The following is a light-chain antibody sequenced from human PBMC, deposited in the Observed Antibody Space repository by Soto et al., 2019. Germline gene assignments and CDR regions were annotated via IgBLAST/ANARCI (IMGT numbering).Light chain of an antibody. Sequence: QPVLTQPPSASGTPGQRVTISCSGGSSNIGRNLVYWFQQRPGTAPKVLIYSHNQRPSGAPDRFSGSKSGTSASLAISGLRSEDEADYYCASWDDSLSGWLFGGGTKLTVL. J-gene: IGLJ3*02. CDR3: ASWDDSLSGWL. V-gene: IGLV1-47*02. CDR2: SHN. CDR1: SSNIGRNL.